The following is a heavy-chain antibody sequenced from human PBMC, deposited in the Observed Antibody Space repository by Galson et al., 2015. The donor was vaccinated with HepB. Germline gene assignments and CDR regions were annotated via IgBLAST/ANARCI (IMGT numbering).Heavy chain of an antibody. CDR3: ARDWNSSGWALGY. Sequence: SVKVSCKASGGTFSSYAISWVRQAPGQGLEWMGGIIPIFGTANYAQKFQGRVTITADESTSTAYMELSSLRSEDTAVYYCARDWNSSGWALGYWGQGTLVTVSS. CDR2: IIPIFGTA. D-gene: IGHD6-19*01. V-gene: IGHV1-69*13. CDR1: GGTFSSYA. J-gene: IGHJ4*02.